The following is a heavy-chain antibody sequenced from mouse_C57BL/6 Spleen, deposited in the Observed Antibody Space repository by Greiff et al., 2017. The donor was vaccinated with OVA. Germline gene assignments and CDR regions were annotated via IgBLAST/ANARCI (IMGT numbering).Heavy chain of an antibody. D-gene: IGHD3-2*02. CDR3: AMGAAQAYYFDY. CDR2: IYPGSGNT. CDR1: GYTFTDYY. J-gene: IGHJ2*01. V-gene: IGHV1-76*01. Sequence: VQLQQSGAELVRPGASVKLSCKASGYTFTDYYINWVKQRPGQGLEWIARIYPGSGNTYYNEKFKGKATLTAEKSSSTAYMQLSSLTSEDSAVYFCAMGAAQAYYFDYWGQGTTLTVSS.